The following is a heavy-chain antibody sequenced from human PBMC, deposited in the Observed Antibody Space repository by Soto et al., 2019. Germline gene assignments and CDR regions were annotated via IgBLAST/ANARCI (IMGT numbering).Heavy chain of an antibody. D-gene: IGHD2-2*01. CDR2: IIPIFVTA. V-gene: IGHV1-69*13. J-gene: IGHJ6*02. CDR1: GGTFSSYA. Sequence: SVKVSCKASGGTFSSYAISWVRQAPGQGLEWMGGIIPIFVTANYAQKFQGRVTITADESTSTAYMELSSLRSEDTAVYYCAREGTDIVVVPAAPYGMDVCGQGTTVTVSS. CDR3: AREGTDIVVVPAAPYGMDV.